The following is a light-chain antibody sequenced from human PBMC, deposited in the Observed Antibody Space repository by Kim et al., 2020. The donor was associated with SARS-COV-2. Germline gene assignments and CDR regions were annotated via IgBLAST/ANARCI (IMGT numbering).Light chain of an antibody. J-gene: IGKJ2*01. CDR2: DAS. CDR3: QQRET. V-gene: IGKV3-11*01. Sequence: PATLSLSPGERATHSCRASQSISSYLNEYQLKTDQAPGLLIYDASNRATGVPARFSGSRSDTDFTLTIRSLEPEDFAIYYCQQRETFSQGTNLEI. CDR1: QSISSY.